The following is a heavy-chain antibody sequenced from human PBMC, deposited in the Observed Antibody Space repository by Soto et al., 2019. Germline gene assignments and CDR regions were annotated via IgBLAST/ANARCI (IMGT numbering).Heavy chain of an antibody. J-gene: IGHJ4*02. Sequence: QVQLQQWGAGLLKPSETLSLTCAVYGGSFSGYYWSWIRQPPGKGLEGIVEINHSGSTNYNPSLKSRVTISVDTSKNQFSLKLSSVTAADTAVYYCARGGRDGYTVWGQGTLVTVSS. CDR1: GGSFSGYY. V-gene: IGHV4-34*01. CDR2: INHSGST. CDR3: ARGGRDGYTV. D-gene: IGHD5-12*01.